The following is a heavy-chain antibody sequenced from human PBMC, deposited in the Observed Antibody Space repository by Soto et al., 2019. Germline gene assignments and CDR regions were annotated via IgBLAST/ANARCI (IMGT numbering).Heavy chain of an antibody. CDR2: FDPEDGET. CDR1: GYTLTELS. V-gene: IGHV1-24*01. Sequence: ASVKVSCKVSGYTLTELSMHWVRQAPGKGLEWLGGFDPEDGETIYAQKFQGRVTMTEDTSTDTAYMELSSLRSEDTAMYYCATLDGYDLWSGYYHYYYDYMDVGGKGTTVTVSS. D-gene: IGHD3-3*01. CDR3: ATLDGYDLWSGYYHYYYDYMDV. J-gene: IGHJ6*03.